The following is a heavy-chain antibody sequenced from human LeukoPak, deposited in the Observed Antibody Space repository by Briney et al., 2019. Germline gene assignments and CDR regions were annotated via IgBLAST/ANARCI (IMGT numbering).Heavy chain of an antibody. V-gene: IGHV3-74*01. CDR2: INNDGSYA. J-gene: IGHJ5*02. CDR1: GIAFSNHW. Sequence: GGPLRLSCAASGIAFSNHWMHWVRQAPGKGLEWVSWINNDGSYAVYADSVRARFTISRDNAKNTLYLQMNSLRPEDTAVYYCARDRPHNWFDPWGQGTLVTVSS. CDR3: ARDRPHNWFDP.